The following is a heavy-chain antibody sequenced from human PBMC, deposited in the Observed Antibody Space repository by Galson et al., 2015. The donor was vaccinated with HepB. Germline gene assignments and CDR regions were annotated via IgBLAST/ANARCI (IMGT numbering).Heavy chain of an antibody. CDR2: ISSNGGST. Sequence: SLRLSCAASGFTFSSYAMHWVRQAPGKGLEYVSAISSNGGSTYYADSVKGRFTISRDNSKNTLYLQMSSLRAEDTAVYYCVKVQLKQEHKNTVAGQVAPSALDYWGQGTLVTVSS. CDR1: GFTFSSYA. D-gene: IGHD6-19*01. J-gene: IGHJ4*02. CDR3: VKVQLKQEHKNTVAGQVAPSALDY. V-gene: IGHV3-64D*06.